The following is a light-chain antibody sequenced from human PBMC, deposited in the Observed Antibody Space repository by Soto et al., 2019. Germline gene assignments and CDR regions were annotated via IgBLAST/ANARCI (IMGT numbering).Light chain of an antibody. CDR3: QQLYTLPFT. V-gene: IGKV1-9*01. CDR2: EAS. CDR1: HDISTF. Sequence: DIQMTQSPSSLSASVGDRVTITCRASHDISTFLAWYQQKPGTAPKLLIYEASTLQSGVPSRFSGSGSGTEFTLTISGLLPEDFAAYHCQQLYTLPFTFGQGTRLEI. J-gene: IGKJ5*01.